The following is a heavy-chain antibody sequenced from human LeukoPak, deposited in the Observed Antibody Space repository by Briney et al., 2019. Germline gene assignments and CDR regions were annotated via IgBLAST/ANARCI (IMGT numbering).Heavy chain of an antibody. D-gene: IGHD3-10*01. CDR3: AREVGGDAFDI. Sequence: PGGSLRLSCAASGFTFSSDWMTWVRQAPGKGLEWVANIKQDGSAKYYVDSVKGRFTISRDNAKSLLYLQMNSLRAEDTAVYYCAREVGGDAFDIWGQGTMVTVSS. V-gene: IGHV3-7*01. CDR1: GFTFSSDW. CDR2: IKQDGSAK. J-gene: IGHJ3*02.